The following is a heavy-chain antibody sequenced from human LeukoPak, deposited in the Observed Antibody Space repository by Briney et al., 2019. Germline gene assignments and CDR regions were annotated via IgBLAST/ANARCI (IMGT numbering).Heavy chain of an antibody. CDR2: TYYSRST. V-gene: IGHV4-59*01. CDR3: ARERWDCSGGSCYYYYMDV. J-gene: IGHJ6*03. D-gene: IGHD2-15*01. Sequence: PSETLSLTCTVYACSINSYYWSWHPPPPGHGLEWFRYTYYSRSTNYNPSLKSRVTISVDTSKNQFSLKLSSVTAADTAVYYCARERWDCSGGSCYYYYMDVWGKGTTVTVSS. CDR1: ACSINSYY.